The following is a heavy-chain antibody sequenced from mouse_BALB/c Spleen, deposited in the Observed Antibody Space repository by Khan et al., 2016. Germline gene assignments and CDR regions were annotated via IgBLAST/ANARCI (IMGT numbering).Heavy chain of an antibody. CDR3: ARGNWRYYIDY. CDR2: INSNGGST. J-gene: IGHJ2*01. Sequence: EVELVESGGGLVQPGGSLKLSCAASGFTFSTYGMSWVRQTPDKRLELVATINSNGGSTYYPDSVKGRFTISRDTAKNTLYLQMSSLKSEDTAMYYCARGNWRYYIDYWGQGTTVTVSS. CDR1: GFTFSTYG. V-gene: IGHV5-6-3*01. D-gene: IGHD4-1*01.